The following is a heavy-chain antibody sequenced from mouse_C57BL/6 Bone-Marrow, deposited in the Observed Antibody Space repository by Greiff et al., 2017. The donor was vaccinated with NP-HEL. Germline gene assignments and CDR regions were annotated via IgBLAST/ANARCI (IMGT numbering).Heavy chain of an antibody. D-gene: IGHD4-1*01. CDR2: INPSSGYT. V-gene: IGHV1-4*01. J-gene: IGHJ2*01. CDR3: ARSEDWDVFDD. Sequence: QVQLNESGAELARPGASVKMSCKASGYTFTSYTMHWVKQRPGQGLEWIGYINPSSGYTKYNQKFKDKATLTADKSSSTAYMQLSSLTSEDSAVYYCARSEDWDVFDDWGQGTTLTVSS. CDR1: GYTFTSYT.